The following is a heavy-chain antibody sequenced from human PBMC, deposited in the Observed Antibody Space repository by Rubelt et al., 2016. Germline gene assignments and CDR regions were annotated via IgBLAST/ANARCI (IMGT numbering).Heavy chain of an antibody. CDR1: GYTFTSYG. V-gene: IGHV1-18*01. D-gene: IGHD4-11*01. CDR3: AGGAVGSYYLL. CDR2: ISAHNGNT. J-gene: IGHJ4*02. Sequence: QAQLVHSGVEMRKPGASVKVSCKASGYTFTSYGLSWVRLAPGQGLEWVGWISAHNGNTKSAQKFQGRVTMTTDSSTSTAFLELKSLRADDTAIYYCAGGAVGSYYLLGGQGTPVIVSS.